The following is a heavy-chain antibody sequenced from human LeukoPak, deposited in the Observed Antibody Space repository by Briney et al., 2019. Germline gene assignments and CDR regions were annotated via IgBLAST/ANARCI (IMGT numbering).Heavy chain of an antibody. V-gene: IGHV3-21*01. CDR3: ARRSHADGYNCLRLYYYYMDV. D-gene: IGHD5-24*01. J-gene: IGHJ6*03. CDR1: GFTFSSYS. CDR2: ISSSSSYI. Sequence: GGSLRLSCAASGFTFSSYSMNWVRQAPGKGLEWVSSISSSSSYIYYADSVKGRFTISRDNAKNSLYLQMNSLRAEDTAVYYCARRSHADGYNCLRLYYYYMDVWGKGTTVTVSS.